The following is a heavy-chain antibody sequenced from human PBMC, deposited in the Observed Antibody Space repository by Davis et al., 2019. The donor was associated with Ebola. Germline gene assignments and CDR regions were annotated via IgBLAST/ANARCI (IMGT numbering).Heavy chain of an antibody. CDR1: GYTFTSYG. V-gene: IGHV1-8*02. Sequence: ASVKVSCKASGYTFTSYGISWVRQAPGQGLEWMGWMNPNSGNTGYAQKFQGRVTMTRNTSISTAYMELSSLRSEDTAVYYCARAALNRRVRGVIITGSFGYWGQGTLVTVSS. D-gene: IGHD3-10*01. J-gene: IGHJ4*02. CDR3: ARAALNRRVRGVIITGSFGY. CDR2: MNPNSGNT.